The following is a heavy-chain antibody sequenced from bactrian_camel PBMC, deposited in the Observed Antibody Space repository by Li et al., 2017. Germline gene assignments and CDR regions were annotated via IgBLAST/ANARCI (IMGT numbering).Heavy chain of an antibody. D-gene: IGHD2*01. J-gene: IGHJ4*01. CDR2: ISTIDLRTP. V-gene: IGHV3S57*01. CDR1: TGTFRSAC. CDR3: AANGASGYGYCDIWSRYVN. Sequence: HVQLVESGGGSAQAGGSLRLSCAASTGTFRSACMGWIRQAPGKEREATAGISTIDLRTPSYVPSVEGRFTISQDKAKNTVYLQMNSLKPEDTATYYCAANGASGYGYCDIWSRYVNWGQGTQVTVS.